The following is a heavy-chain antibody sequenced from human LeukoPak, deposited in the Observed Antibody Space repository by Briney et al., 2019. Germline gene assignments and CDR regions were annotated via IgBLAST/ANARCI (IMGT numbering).Heavy chain of an antibody. V-gene: IGHV4-59*01. CDR3: GGEPRLLDV. J-gene: IGHJ6*04. D-gene: IGHD2-15*01. CDR2: IYYSGTT. Sequence: SETLSLTCTVSGGSITSSYRSWFRQPPGGELESIGYIYYSGTTKSNPSLESRVTISVDTSKNQLSLKLSFVTAADTATYYCGGEPRLLDVWGKGITVTVSS. CDR1: GGSITSSY.